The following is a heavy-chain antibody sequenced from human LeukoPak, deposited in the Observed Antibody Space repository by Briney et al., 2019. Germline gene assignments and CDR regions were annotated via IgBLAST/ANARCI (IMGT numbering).Heavy chain of an antibody. Sequence: PSETLSLTCTVSGGSISTYYWSWIRQPPGKGLEWIGYIYYTGTTNYNPSLKSVVTISIDTVKKQLSLKLSSVTAADTAVYYCARDSYSGIYFDCLSQGTLVTGSS. D-gene: IGHD1-26*01. CDR2: IYYTGTT. CDR1: GGSISTYY. J-gene: IGHJ4*02. V-gene: IGHV4-59*01. CDR3: ARDSYSGIYFDC.